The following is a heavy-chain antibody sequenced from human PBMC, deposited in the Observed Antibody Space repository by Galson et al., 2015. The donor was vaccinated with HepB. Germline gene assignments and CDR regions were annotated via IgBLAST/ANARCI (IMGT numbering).Heavy chain of an antibody. CDR2: ISSSSSYI. J-gene: IGHJ5*02. Sequence: SLRLSCAASGFTFSSYSMNWVRQAPGKGLEWVSSISSSSSYIYYADSVKGRFTISRDNAKNSLYLQMNSLRAEDTAVYYCARAQWELPNWFDPWGQGTLVTVSS. CDR3: ARAQWELPNWFDP. D-gene: IGHD1-26*01. CDR1: GFTFSSYS. V-gene: IGHV3-21*01.